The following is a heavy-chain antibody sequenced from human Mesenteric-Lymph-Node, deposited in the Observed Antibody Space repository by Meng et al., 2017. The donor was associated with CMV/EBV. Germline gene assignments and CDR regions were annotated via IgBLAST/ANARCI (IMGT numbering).Heavy chain of an antibody. V-gene: IGHV4-39*01. Sequence: SETLSLTCTVSGGSISSSSYYWGWIRQPPGKGLEWIGSIYYSGSTYYNPSLKSRVTISVDTSKNQFSLKLSSVTAADTAVYYCARHVYFGSPGGIAAPAVDNWFDPWGQGTLVTVSS. CDR2: IYYSGST. CDR1: GGSISSSSYY. CDR3: ARHVYFGSPGGIAAPAVDNWFDP. J-gene: IGHJ5*02. D-gene: IGHD6-6*01.